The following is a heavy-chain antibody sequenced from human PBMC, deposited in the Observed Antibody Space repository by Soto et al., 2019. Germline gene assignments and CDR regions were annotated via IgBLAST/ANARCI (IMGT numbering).Heavy chain of an antibody. Sequence: SQTLSLTCAISGDSVSVNSAGWNLIRQSPSRGLEWLGRTYYRSRWYNDYAVSVKSRITVTPDTSKNQFSLHLNSVTPEDTAVYYCAREFPHYVSSDSYLDYWGQGALVTVSS. CDR1: GDSVSVNSAG. CDR3: AREFPHYVSSDSYLDY. D-gene: IGHD6-19*01. J-gene: IGHJ4*02. V-gene: IGHV6-1*01. CDR2: TYYRSRWYN.